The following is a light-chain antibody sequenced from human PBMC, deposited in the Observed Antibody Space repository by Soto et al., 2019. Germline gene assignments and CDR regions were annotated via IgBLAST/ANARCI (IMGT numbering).Light chain of an antibody. V-gene: IGKV3-15*01. CDR1: QSVSSN. CDR2: GAS. CDR3: QHYYNRPLT. Sequence: EIVMTQSPATLSVSPGERATLSCRASQSVSSNLSWYQQKPGQAARLLIFGASTRATGIPVRFSGSGFGTEFTLNISSLQSEDFAVYYCQHYYNRPLTFGGGTKADI. J-gene: IGKJ4*01.